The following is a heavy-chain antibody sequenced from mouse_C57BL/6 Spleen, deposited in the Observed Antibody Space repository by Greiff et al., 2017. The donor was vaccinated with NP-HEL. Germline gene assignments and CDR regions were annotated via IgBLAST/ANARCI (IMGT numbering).Heavy chain of an antibody. J-gene: IGHJ2*01. CDR3: AHYYGSSYYFDY. D-gene: IGHD1-1*01. CDR1: GYTFTSYG. CDR2: IYPRSGNT. V-gene: IGHV1-81*01. Sequence: QVQLQQSGAELARPGASVKLSCKASGYTFTSYGISWVKQRTGQGLEWIGEIYPRSGNTYHNEKFKGKATLTADKSSSTAYMELRSLTSEDSAVYFCAHYYGSSYYFDYWGQGTTRTVSS.